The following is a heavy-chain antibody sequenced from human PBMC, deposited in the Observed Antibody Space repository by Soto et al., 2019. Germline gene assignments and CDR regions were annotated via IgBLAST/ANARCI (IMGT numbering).Heavy chain of an antibody. CDR2: IKXNNGRP. Sequence: GXSVKVSCKTSGCSFTRYYIHWVRQAPGQGLEGXGLIKXNNGRPDYAQXXQGRVTMTXETSKSTVYMELSSMRYEDTAVYYCARGAFVSFWGKGTPVTVYS. CDR1: GCSFTRYY. D-gene: IGHD2-21*01. J-gene: IGHJ4*02. V-gene: IGHV1-46*03. CDR3: ARGAFVSF.